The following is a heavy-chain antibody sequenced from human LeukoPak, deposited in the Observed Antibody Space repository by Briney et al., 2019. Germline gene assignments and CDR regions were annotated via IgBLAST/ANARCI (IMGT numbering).Heavy chain of an antibody. CDR2: ISYDGSNK. Sequence: GGSLRLSCAASGFTFSSYGMHWVRQAPGKGLEWVAVISYDGSNKYYADSVKGRFTISRDNSKNTLYLQMNSLRAEDTAVYYCAREGPVALDYWGQGTLVTVSS. J-gene: IGHJ4*02. V-gene: IGHV3-30*03. CDR1: GFTFSSYG. D-gene: IGHD6-19*01. CDR3: AREGPVALDY.